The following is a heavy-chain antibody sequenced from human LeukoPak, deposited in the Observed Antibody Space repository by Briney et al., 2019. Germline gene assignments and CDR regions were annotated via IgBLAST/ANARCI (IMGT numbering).Heavy chain of an antibody. V-gene: IGHV4-39*07. Sequence: SETLSLTCTVSGGSISSSSYYWGWIRQPPGKGLEWIGSIYYSGSTYYNPSLKSRVTISVDTSKNQFSLKLSSVTAADTAVYYCARGLTPVFWSGYYTVPRNYWGQGTLVTVSS. CDR1: GGSISSSSYY. D-gene: IGHD3-3*01. CDR3: ARGLTPVFWSGYYTVPRNY. CDR2: IYYSGST. J-gene: IGHJ4*02.